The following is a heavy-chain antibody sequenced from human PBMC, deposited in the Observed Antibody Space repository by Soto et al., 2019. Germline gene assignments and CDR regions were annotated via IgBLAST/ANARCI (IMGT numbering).Heavy chain of an antibody. V-gene: IGHV4-4*02. CDR1: GGSIGSSNW. Sequence: SETLSLTCAVSGGSIGSSNWWSWVRQPPGKGLEWIGEIYHSGSTNYNPSLKSRVTISVDKSKNQFSLKLSSVTAADTAVYYCARVSGSYYSGLDVWGQGITVTVSS. CDR3: ARVSGSYYSGLDV. D-gene: IGHD1-26*01. CDR2: IYHSGST. J-gene: IGHJ6*02.